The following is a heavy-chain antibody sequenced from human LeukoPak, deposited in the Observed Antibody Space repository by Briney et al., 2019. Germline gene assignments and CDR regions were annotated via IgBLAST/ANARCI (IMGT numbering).Heavy chain of an antibody. CDR3: AREEMGGIDY. V-gene: IGHV4-38-2*02. CDR1: GYSISSGYY. J-gene: IGHJ4*02. D-gene: IGHD5-24*01. Sequence: SETLSLTCAVSGYSISSGYYWGWIRQPPGKGLEWIGSIYHSGSAYYNPSLKSRVTIPLDTSKNQFSLKLSSVTAADTAVYYCAREEMGGIDYWGQGTRVTVSS. CDR2: IYHSGSA.